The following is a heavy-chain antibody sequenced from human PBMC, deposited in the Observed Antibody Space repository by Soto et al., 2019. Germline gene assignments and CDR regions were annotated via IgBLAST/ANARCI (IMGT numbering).Heavy chain of an antibody. CDR2: ISSSGST. CDR1: GGSISSYY. V-gene: IGHV4-59*08. D-gene: IGHD2-2*01. Sequence: QVQLQESGPGLVKPSETLFLTCTVSGGSISSYYWSWIRQPPGKGLEWIGYISSSGSTSYNPSLKSRVTISVDTSKNQFSLKLSSVTAADTAVYYWARAGYCSSNSCFDYWGQGTLVPVSS. J-gene: IGHJ4*02. CDR3: ARAGYCSSNSCFDY.